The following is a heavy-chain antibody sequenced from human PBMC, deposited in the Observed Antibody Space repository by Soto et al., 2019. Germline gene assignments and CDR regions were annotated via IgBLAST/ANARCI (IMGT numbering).Heavy chain of an antibody. V-gene: IGHV3-9*01. CDR1: GFTFDDYA. Sequence: EVQLVESGGGMVQPGRSLRLSCAASGFTFDDYAMHWVRQAPGKGLEWVSGISWNSGSIGYADSVKGRFTISRDNAKNSLYLQTNSLRAEDTALYYCAKDSLKQAVADVGSWFDPWGQGTLVTVSS. J-gene: IGHJ5*02. CDR3: AKDSLKQAVADVGSWFDP. D-gene: IGHD6-19*01. CDR2: ISWNSGSI.